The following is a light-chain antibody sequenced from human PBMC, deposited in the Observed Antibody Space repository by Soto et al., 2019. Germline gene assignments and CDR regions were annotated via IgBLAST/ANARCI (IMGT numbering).Light chain of an antibody. V-gene: IGLV2-11*01. CDR1: SNDVGRFDY. Sequence: PGSVSGSPGQSFTISCTGTSNDVGRFDYVSWYQQHPGKAPKVIIYDVNERPSGVPNRFSGYKSGNKASLTISGLQADDEADYYCCSYAGSSPPYVFGTGTKVTVL. J-gene: IGLJ1*01. CDR3: CSYAGSSPPYV. CDR2: DVN.